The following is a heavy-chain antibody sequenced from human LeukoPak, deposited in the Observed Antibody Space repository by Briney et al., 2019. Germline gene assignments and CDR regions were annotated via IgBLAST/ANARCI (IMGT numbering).Heavy chain of an antibody. V-gene: IGHV4-59*01. CDR1: GGAISSYY. Sequence: SETLSLTGTVSGGAISSYYWGWIRQPPGKGLEWSGYIYYIGITNYNPRLKSRVPISVHQLKNQFYLKLSPVTAPDTAVYYCARESRIAAPDGYTRSGAFDIWGQGTMATVSS. CDR3: ARESRIAAPDGYTRSGAFDI. CDR2: IYYIGIT. J-gene: IGHJ3*02. D-gene: IGHD5-24*01.